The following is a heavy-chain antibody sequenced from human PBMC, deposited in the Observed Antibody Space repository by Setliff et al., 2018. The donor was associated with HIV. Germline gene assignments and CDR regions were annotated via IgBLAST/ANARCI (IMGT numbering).Heavy chain of an antibody. V-gene: IGHV4-34*01. CDR1: GGSFSGYY. CDR2: INHSGST. Sequence: SETLSLTCAVYGGSFSGYYWSWIRQPPGKGLEWIGEINHSGSTNYNPSLKSRVTISVDTSKNQLSLKLSSVTATDTAVYYCARHAIVDTAGRGFDYWGQGTLVTVSS. D-gene: IGHD5-18*01. J-gene: IGHJ4*02. CDR3: ARHAIVDTAGRGFDY.